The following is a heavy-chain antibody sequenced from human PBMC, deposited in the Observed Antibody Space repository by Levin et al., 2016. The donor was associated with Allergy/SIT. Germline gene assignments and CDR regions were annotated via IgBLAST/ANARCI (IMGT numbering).Heavy chain of an antibody. CDR1: GFTFNAYW. V-gene: IGHV3-43*01. J-gene: IGHJ4*02. Sequence: GESLKISCAGSGFTFNAYWMHWVRQAPGKGLEWVSLISWDGGNTYYAGSLKGRFTISRDNSKNSLYLQMNSLRTEDTALYYCARESHEVDGYKTLYYFHYWGQGTLVTVSS. CDR2: ISWDGGNT. CDR3: ARESHEVDGYKTLYYFHY. D-gene: IGHD5-24*01.